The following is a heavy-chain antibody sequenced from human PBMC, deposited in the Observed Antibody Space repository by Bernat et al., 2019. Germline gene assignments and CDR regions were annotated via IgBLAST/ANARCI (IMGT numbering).Heavy chain of an antibody. CDR3: ARDGSYYYGSSLGYFDY. CDR1: GFTFSSYA. CDR2: ISYDGSNK. Sequence: QVQLVESGGGVVQPGRSLRLSCAASGFTFSSYAMHWVRQAPGKGLEWVAVISYDGSNKYYADSVKGRFTISRDNSKNTLYLQMNSLRAEDTAVYYCARDGSYYYGSSLGYFDYWGQGTLVTVSS. D-gene: IGHD3-10*01. J-gene: IGHJ4*02. V-gene: IGHV3-30-3*01.